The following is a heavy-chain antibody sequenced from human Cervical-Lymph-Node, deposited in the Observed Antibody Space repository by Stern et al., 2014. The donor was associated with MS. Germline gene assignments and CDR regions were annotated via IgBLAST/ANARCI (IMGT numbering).Heavy chain of an antibody. CDR1: GYTFTNYA. Sequence: QVQLVQSGAEVREPGASVKVSCQAFGYTFTNYAMHWVRQAPGQRFEYMGWINAGHGTTKYSQKFQGRVTITRETSATTVYMELSSLRSEDTAVYYCAGWGHADAFDAWGQGTVVIVSS. D-gene: IGHD3-16*01. CDR2: INAGHGTT. CDR3: AGWGHADAFDA. J-gene: IGHJ3*01. V-gene: IGHV1-3*01.